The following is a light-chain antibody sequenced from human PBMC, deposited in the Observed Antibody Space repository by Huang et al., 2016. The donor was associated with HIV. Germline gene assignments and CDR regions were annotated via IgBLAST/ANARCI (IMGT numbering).Light chain of an antibody. Sequence: VMMSQSPATLAASPGERVTLSCGSSQSVNTNLAWYQQKPGQPPRLLIYAASTRATGVPARFAGSGSGTEFTLTIDSLQSDDFAVYYCQQYNKWPPDYTFGQGTRLEIK. CDR2: AAS. V-gene: IGKV3-15*01. J-gene: IGKJ2*01. CDR1: QSVNTN. CDR3: QQYNKWPPDYT.